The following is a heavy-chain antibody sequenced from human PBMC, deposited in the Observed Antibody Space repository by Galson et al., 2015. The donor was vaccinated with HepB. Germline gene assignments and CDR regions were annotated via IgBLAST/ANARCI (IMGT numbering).Heavy chain of an antibody. V-gene: IGHV3-21*01. CDR3: AKMEVVGATDAFDI. J-gene: IGHJ3*02. CDR1: GFTFSSYS. D-gene: IGHD1-26*01. Sequence: SLRLSCAASGFTFSSYSMNWVRQAPGKGLEWVSSISSSSSYIYYADSVKGRFTISRDNAKNSLYLQMNSLRAEDTAVYYCAKMEVVGATDAFDIWGQGTMVTVSS. CDR2: ISSSSSYI.